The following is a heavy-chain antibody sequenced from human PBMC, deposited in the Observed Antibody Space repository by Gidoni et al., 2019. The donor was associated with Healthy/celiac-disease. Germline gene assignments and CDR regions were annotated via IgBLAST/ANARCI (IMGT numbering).Heavy chain of an antibody. J-gene: IGHJ6*02. CDR1: GFTFSGSS. CDR3: MKLGLRLGELSPRTADYGMDV. Sequence: EVQLVESVGGLVQPGGSLKLSCAASGFTFSGSSMPWVRPASGKGLEWVGRIRSKANSYATAYAASVKGRFTISRDDSKNTAYLQMNSLKTEDTAVYYCMKLGLRLGELSPRTADYGMDVWGQGTTVTVSS. V-gene: IGHV3-73*02. CDR2: IRSKANSYAT. D-gene: IGHD3-16*02.